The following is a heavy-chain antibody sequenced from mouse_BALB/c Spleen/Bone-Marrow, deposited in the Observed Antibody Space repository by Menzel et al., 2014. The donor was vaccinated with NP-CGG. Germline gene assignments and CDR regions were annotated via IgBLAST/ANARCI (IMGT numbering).Heavy chain of an antibody. Sequence: EVQGVESGGGLVQPGGSRKLSCAASGFTFSSFGMHWVRQAPEKGLEWVAYISSGSSTIYYADTVKGRLTISRDNPKNTLFLQMTSLRSEDTAMYYCARGGNYAWFAYWGQGTLVTVSA. CDR2: ISSGSSTI. D-gene: IGHD2-1*01. V-gene: IGHV5-17*02. J-gene: IGHJ3*01. CDR1: GFTFSSFG. CDR3: ARGGNYAWFAY.